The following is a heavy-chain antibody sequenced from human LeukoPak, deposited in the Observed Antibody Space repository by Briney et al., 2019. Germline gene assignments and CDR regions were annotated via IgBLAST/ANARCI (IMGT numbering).Heavy chain of an antibody. J-gene: IGHJ4*02. CDR2: FYYSGST. CDR3: ARLSSGWYDTDY. V-gene: IGHV4-39*01. CDR1: GGSISNNSYY. Sequence: SETLSLTCTVSGGSISNNSYYWGWIRQPPGRGLEWIGSFYYSGSTYYNPSLKSRVTISVDPSKNQFSLTVTSVTAADTAVYYCARLSSGWYDTDYWGQGTLVTVSS. D-gene: IGHD6-19*01.